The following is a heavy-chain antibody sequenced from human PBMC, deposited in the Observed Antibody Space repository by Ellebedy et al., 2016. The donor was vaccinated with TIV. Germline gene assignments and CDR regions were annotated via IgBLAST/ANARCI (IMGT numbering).Heavy chain of an antibody. D-gene: IGHD3-22*01. V-gene: IGHV4-39*01. CDR3: ARHAVVWDSERGY. CDR2: IYYSGGT. J-gene: IGHJ4*02. CDR1: GGSISSSSYY. Sequence: GSLRLSXTVSGGSISSSSYYWGWIRQPPGKGLEWIGSIYYSGGTYYNPSLKSRVTISVDTSKNQFSLKLSSVTAADTAVYYCARHAVVWDSERGYWGQGTLVTVSS.